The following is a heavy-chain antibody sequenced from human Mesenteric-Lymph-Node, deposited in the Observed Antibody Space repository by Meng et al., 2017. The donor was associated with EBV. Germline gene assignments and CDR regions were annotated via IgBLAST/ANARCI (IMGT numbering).Heavy chain of an antibody. CDR2: IYYSGTT. V-gene: IGHV4-30-4*01. Sequence: QVHLTESGPGLGKPSQTLSLTCTLPGGFISSGGYYWSWIRQSPGKGLEWIGYIYYSGTTYYNPSLQSRVSMSMDSSRNQFSLKLSSVTAADTAVYYCAREIYCTSASCPFDYWGQGTLVTVSS. CDR3: AREIYCTSASCPFDY. D-gene: IGHD2-2*01. CDR1: GGFISSGGYY. J-gene: IGHJ4*02.